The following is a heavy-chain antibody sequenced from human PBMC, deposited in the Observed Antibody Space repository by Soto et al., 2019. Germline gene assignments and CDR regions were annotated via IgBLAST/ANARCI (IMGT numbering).Heavy chain of an antibody. Sequence: PGGSLRLSCAASGFTFSSYSMNWVRQAPGKGLEWVSSISSSSSYIYYADSVKGRFTISRDNAKNSLYLQMNSLRAEDTAVYYCAKAQPDIVAYYYFDYWGQGTLVTVSS. CDR2: ISSSSSYI. V-gene: IGHV3-21*04. CDR1: GFTFSSYS. D-gene: IGHD5-12*01. CDR3: AKAQPDIVAYYYFDY. J-gene: IGHJ4*02.